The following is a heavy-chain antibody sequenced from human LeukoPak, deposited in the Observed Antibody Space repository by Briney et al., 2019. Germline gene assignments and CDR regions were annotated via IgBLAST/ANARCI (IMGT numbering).Heavy chain of an antibody. D-gene: IGHD3-22*01. CDR2: IIPIFGTA. J-gene: IGHJ3*02. CDR1: GGTFSSYA. V-gene: IGHV1-69*13. Sequence: ASVKVSCKASGGTFSSYAISWVRQAPGQGLEWMGGIIPIFGTAKYAQKFQGRVTITADESTSTAYMELSSLRSEDTAVYYCATTYYYDRWGRAFDIWGRGTMVTVSS. CDR3: ATTYYYDRWGRAFDI.